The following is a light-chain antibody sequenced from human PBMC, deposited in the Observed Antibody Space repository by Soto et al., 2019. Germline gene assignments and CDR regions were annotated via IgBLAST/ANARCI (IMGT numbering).Light chain of an antibody. CDR3: QQYGSSPWT. J-gene: IGKJ1*01. Sequence: THSPGTLPLSPGERATLSCRASQSVSSNYLAWYQQKPGQAPRPLIYGASSRATGIPDRFSGSGAGTDFTLTISILESEDFAVYYCQQYGSSPWTFGQGTKV. CDR1: QSVSSNY. CDR2: GAS. V-gene: IGKV3-20*01.